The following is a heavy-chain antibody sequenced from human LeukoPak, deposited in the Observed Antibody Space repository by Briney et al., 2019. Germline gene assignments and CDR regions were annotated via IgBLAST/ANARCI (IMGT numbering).Heavy chain of an antibody. CDR2: IYYSGST. CDR3: ATRRGENNHYYQPDYYYMDV. J-gene: IGHJ6*03. V-gene: IGHV4-39*01. Sequence: PETLSLTCTVSGGSISSSSYYWGSVRQPPGKWLECLGSIYYSGSTYYHPSLKSRVTISVDTSKNQFSLKLRSVTAADTAVYYCATRRGENNHYYQPDYYYMDVWGKGTTVTASS. CDR1: GGSISSSSYY. D-gene: IGHD1-14*01.